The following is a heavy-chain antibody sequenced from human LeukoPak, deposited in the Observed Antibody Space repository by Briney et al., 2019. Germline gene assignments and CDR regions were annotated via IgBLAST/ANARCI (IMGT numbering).Heavy chain of an antibody. Sequence: SGTLSLTCTVSGGSISSSNWWGWVRQPPGKGLEWIGEIFHSGSTNYNPSLKSRVTISVDKSKNQFSLNLRSATAADTAVYFCARDYYGSGTRFDPWGQGNLVAVSS. D-gene: IGHD3-10*01. CDR1: GGSISSSNW. V-gene: IGHV4-4*02. CDR3: ARDYYGSGTRFDP. J-gene: IGHJ5*02. CDR2: IFHSGST.